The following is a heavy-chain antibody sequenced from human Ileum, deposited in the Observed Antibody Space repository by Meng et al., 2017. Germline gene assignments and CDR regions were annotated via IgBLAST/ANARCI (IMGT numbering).Heavy chain of an antibody. CDR2: LSASGETI. Sequence: GESLKISRTGSGFPFSDYAMSWVRQAPGKGPEWVSALSASGETIYYTDSVKGRFTISRDNSRNTQYLEMNSLRAEDTALYYCASWREGSGCYFENWGQGTLVTVSS. D-gene: IGHD3-10*01. CDR3: ASWREGSGCYFEN. J-gene: IGHJ4*02. CDR1: GFPFSDYA. V-gene: IGHV3-23*01.